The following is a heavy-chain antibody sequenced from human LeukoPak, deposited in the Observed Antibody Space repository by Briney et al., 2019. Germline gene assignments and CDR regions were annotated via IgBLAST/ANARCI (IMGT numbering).Heavy chain of an antibody. D-gene: IGHD4-17*01. CDR3: ASMDYGDYGYYFDY. CDR2: INPNSGGT. CDR1: GYTFTGYY. Sequence: ASVKVSCKASGYTFTGYYMHWVRQAPGQGLEWMGWINPNSGGTNYAQKFQGRVTMTRDTSISTAYMELSRLRSDDTAVYYCASMDYGDYGYYFDYWGQGTLVTVSS. V-gene: IGHV1-2*02. J-gene: IGHJ4*02.